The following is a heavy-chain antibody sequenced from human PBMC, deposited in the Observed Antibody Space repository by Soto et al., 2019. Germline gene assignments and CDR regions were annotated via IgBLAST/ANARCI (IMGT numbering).Heavy chain of an antibody. D-gene: IGHD3-10*01. CDR2: ISSSSSYI. CDR3: ARDKTGDKVWFGELGAPRDLHDI. J-gene: IGHJ3*02. Sequence: GGTVRLACAASGFSFSSYGMNFVRQAPGKGLECVSSISSSSSYIYYADSVKGRFTISRDNAKNSLYLQMNSLRAEDTAVFYGARDKTGDKVWFGELGAPRDLHDIWTQGT. CDR1: GFSFSSYG. V-gene: IGHV3-21*01.